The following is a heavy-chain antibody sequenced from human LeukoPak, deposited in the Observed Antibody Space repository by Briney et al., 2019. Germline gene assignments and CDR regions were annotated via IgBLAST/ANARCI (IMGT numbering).Heavy chain of an antibody. CDR2: ISWNSSSI. CDR3: AKAGCCNINRYVNY. Sequence: GGSLRLSCVASGFSFDEYAMHWVRQAPGNGLEWVSGISWNSSSIGYADSVRGRFTISRDNAKNSLYLQMNSLGAEDTALYYCAKAGCCNINRYVNYWVQGTLVTVSS. CDR1: GFSFDEYA. D-gene: IGHD2/OR15-2a*01. J-gene: IGHJ4*02. V-gene: IGHV3-9*01.